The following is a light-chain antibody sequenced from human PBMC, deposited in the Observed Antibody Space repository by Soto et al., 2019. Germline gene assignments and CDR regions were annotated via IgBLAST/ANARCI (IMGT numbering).Light chain of an antibody. CDR3: QHSYTMF. J-gene: IGKJ3*01. V-gene: IGKV1-39*01. CDR1: LTISKY. Sequence: DIQVTQSPSSLSASVGDRVTITCRTSLTISKYINWYQQRSGKAPKLLIYGASTLQSGVPSRFSGGGSGTDFTLTISNLQAEDFATYYCQHSYTMFFGPGTKVDVK. CDR2: GAS.